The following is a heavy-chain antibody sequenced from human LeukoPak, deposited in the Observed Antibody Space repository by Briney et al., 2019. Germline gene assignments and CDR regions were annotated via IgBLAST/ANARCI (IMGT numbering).Heavy chain of an antibody. CDR3: ARELSRLYGVDY. Sequence: VSYISSSGSTIYYAASVKGRFTISRDNAKNSLYLQMNSLRAEDTAVYYCARELSRLYGVDYWGQGTLVTVSS. D-gene: IGHD3-10*01. V-gene: IGHV3-11*01. J-gene: IGHJ4*02. CDR2: ISSSGSTI.